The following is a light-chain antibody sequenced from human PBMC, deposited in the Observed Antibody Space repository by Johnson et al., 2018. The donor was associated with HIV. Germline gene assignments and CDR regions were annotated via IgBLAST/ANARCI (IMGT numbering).Light chain of an antibody. CDR2: ENN. J-gene: IGLJ1*01. Sequence: QSVLTQPPSVSAAPGQKVTISCSGSSSNIGNNYISWYQQFPGTAPKLLIYENNKRPSGIPDRFSGAKSGTSATLDINALQTGDEADYYCGTWDNSLSAGGVFGTGTKVTVL. V-gene: IGLV1-51*02. CDR1: SSNIGNNY. CDR3: GTWDNSLSAGGV.